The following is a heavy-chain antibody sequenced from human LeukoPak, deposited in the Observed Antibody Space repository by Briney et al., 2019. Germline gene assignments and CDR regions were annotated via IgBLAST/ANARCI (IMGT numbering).Heavy chain of an antibody. Sequence: SETLSLTCTVSGGSISSGGYYWSWIRQHPGKGLEWIGYIYYSGNTYYNPSLETRVTISVDTSKNQISLKLSSVTAADTAVYYCAREHSSSSWFDPWGQGTLVTVSS. CDR2: IYYSGNT. V-gene: IGHV4-31*03. CDR3: AREHSSSSWFDP. D-gene: IGHD6-13*01. J-gene: IGHJ5*02. CDR1: GGSISSGGYY.